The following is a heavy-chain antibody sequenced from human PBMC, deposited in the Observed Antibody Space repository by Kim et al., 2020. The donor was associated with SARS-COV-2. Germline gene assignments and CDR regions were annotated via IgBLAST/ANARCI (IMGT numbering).Heavy chain of an antibody. CDR1: GGSISSSSYY. D-gene: IGHD2-2*01. CDR2: IYYSGST. Sequence: SETLSLTCTVSGGSISSSSYYWGWIRQPPGKGLEWIGSIYYSGSTYYNPSLKSRVTISVDTSKNQFSLKLSSVTAADTAVYYCARRDCSSTSCYTRYWFDPWGQGTLVTVSS. CDR3: ARRDCSSTSCYTRYWFDP. V-gene: IGHV4-39*01. J-gene: IGHJ5*02.